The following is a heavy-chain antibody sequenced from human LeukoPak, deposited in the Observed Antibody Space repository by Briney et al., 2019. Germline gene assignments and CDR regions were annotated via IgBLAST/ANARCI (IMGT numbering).Heavy chain of an antibody. J-gene: IGHJ3*01. Sequence: GGSLRLSCAASGFTFSNYAVMWVRQAPGQGLEWVSAITSAGAPRYADSVKGRFTISRDNSKNTLYLQMNSLRAEDTAQYFCERDPNGDYIGAFEFWGQGTGVTVSS. CDR3: ERDPNGDYIGAFEF. D-gene: IGHD4-17*01. CDR2: ITSAGAP. V-gene: IGHV3-23*01. CDR1: GFTFSNYA.